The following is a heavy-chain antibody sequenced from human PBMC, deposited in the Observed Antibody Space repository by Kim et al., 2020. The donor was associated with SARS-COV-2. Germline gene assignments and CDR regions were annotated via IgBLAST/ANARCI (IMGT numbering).Heavy chain of an antibody. CDR3: ARLPKQWRIFDY. CDR2: IYYSGST. Sequence: SETLSLTCTVSGGSISSSSYYWGWIRQPPGKGLEWIGSIYYSGSTYYNPSLKSRVTISVDTSKNQFSLKLSSVTAADTAVYYCARLPKQWRIFDYWGQGTLVTVSS. V-gene: IGHV4-39*01. CDR1: GGSISSSSYY. D-gene: IGHD6-19*01. J-gene: IGHJ4*02.